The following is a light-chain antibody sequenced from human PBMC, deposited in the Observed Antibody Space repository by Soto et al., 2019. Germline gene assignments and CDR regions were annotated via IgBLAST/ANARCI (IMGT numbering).Light chain of an antibody. Sequence: DIQKTQSPSTLSASVGDRVTITCRASQSISSWLAWYQQKPGKAPKLLIFDASSLKSGVPSRFSGSGSGTEFTLTISSLQSEDFAVYYCQQYNNWPRTFGQGTKVDI. V-gene: IGKV1-5*01. CDR1: QSISSW. J-gene: IGKJ1*01. CDR2: DAS. CDR3: QQYNNWPRT.